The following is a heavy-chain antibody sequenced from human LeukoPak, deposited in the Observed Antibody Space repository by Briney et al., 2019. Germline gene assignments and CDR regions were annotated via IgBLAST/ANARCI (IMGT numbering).Heavy chain of an antibody. Sequence: SETLSLTCTVPGGPISSGSYYWRWIRQPAGKGLEWIGRIYTSGSTNYNPSLKSRVTISVDTSKNQFSLKLSSVTAADTAVYYCARGSEILDYWGQGTLVTVSS. CDR2: IYTSGST. CDR3: ARGSEILDY. J-gene: IGHJ4*02. CDR1: GGPISSGSYY. D-gene: IGHD2-15*01. V-gene: IGHV4-61*02.